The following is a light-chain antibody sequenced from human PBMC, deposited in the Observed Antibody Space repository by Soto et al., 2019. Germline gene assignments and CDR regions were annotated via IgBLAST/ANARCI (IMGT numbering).Light chain of an antibody. CDR2: DAS. J-gene: IGKJ1*01. Sequence: EIVLTQSPATLSLSPGERATLSCRASQSVSSYLAWYQQKPGQAPRPLMYDASKRATGIPARFSGSGSGTDFTLTISSLEPEDFAVYYCQQRDIWPWTFGQGTKVDIK. V-gene: IGKV3-11*01. CDR1: QSVSSY. CDR3: QQRDIWPWT.